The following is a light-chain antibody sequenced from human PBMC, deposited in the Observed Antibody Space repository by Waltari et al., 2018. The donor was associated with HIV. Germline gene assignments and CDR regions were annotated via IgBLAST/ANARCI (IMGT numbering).Light chain of an antibody. CDR2: KAS. CDR1: QSVGSW. Sequence: DIHMTQFPSTLSAFLGDRVTITCPASQSVGSWLAWHQHKTGKAPKLLIHKASVLEGGVSSRFSGSASETEFTLIIDSLEPDVFATYYCQQYNTDPSFGQGTRLEMK. J-gene: IGKJ5*01. V-gene: IGKV1-5*03. CDR3: QQYNTDPS.